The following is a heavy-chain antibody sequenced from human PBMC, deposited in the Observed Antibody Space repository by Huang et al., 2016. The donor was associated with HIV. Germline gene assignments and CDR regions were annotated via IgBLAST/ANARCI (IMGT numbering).Heavy chain of an antibody. V-gene: IGHV3-30*18. J-gene: IGHJ4*02. CDR3: AKGPMGGDSSSSGYAY. CDR1: GFPFSSYG. D-gene: IGHD6-13*01. CDR2: ISYDGSNK. Sequence: QVQLVESGGGVVQPGRSLRLSCAASGFPFSSYGMHWVRQAPGKGLEWVAVISYDGSNKYYADSVKGRFTISRDNSKNTLYLQMNSLRAEDTAVYYCAKGPMGGDSSSSGYAYWGQGTLVTVSS.